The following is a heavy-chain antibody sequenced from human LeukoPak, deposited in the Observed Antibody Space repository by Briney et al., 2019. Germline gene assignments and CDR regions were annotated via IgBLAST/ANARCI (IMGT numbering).Heavy chain of an antibody. Sequence: SVKVSCKASRGTFSSYAISWGRQAPGHGLEWMGGIIPIFGTTNYAQKFQGRVTITADESTSTAYMELSSLRSEDTAVYYCARGIAVNQWGQGTLVTVSS. CDR2: IIPIFGTT. CDR1: RGTFSSYA. CDR3: ARGIAVNQ. J-gene: IGHJ4*02. V-gene: IGHV1-69*13. D-gene: IGHD6-19*01.